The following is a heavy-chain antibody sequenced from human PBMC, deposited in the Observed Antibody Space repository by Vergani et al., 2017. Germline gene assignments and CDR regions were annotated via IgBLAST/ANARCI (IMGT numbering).Heavy chain of an antibody. J-gene: IGHJ4*02. Sequence: VQLVESGGGLVKPGGSLRLSCAASGFTFSSYSMNWVRQAPGKGLEWIGYIYHSGSTYYNPSLKSRVTISVDRSKNQFSLKLSSVTAADTAVYYCARGSGRFDYWGQGTLVTVSS. CDR3: ARGSGRFDY. CDR2: IYHSGST. V-gene: IGHV4-4*02. CDR1: GFTFSSYSM.